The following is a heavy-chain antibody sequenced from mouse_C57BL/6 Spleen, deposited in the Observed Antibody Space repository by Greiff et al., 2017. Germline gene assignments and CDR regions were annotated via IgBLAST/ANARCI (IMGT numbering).Heavy chain of an antibody. V-gene: IGHV3-6*01. CDR1: GYSITSGYY. CDR3: AREGWPYAMDY. J-gene: IGHJ4*01. Sequence: EVKLVESGPGLVKPSQSLSLTCSVTGYSITSGYYWNWIRQFPGNKLEWMGYISYDGSNNYNPSLKNRISITRDTSKNQFFLKLNSVTTEDTATYYCAREGWPYAMDYWGQGTSVTVSS. CDR2: ISYDGSN. D-gene: IGHD3-3*01.